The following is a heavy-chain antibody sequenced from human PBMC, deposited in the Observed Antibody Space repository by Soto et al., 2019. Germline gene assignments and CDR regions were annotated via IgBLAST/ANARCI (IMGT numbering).Heavy chain of an antibody. CDR3: ARVAPKVDY. J-gene: IGHJ4*02. V-gene: IGHV3-48*03. CDR1: GFTFSSYE. Sequence: GGSLRLSXAASGFTFSSYEMNWVRQAPGKGLEWVSYISSSGSTIYYADSVKGRFTISRDNAKNSLYLQMNSLRAEDTAVYYCARVAPKVDYWGQGTLVTVSS. CDR2: ISSSGSTI.